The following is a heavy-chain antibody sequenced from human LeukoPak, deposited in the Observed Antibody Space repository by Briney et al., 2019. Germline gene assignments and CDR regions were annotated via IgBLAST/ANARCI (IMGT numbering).Heavy chain of an antibody. CDR3: ARMEVGGNCRRTNCPNWFDP. V-gene: IGHV1-8*01. CDR1: GYTFTNYG. Sequence: ASVKVSCKASGYTFTNYGINWVRQATGQGFEWMGWMNPNSGDTGYAQKFQGRVSMTRDTSISTAYMELSSLRSEDTAVYYCARMEVGGNCRRTNCPNWFDPWGQGTLVTVSS. J-gene: IGHJ5*02. D-gene: IGHD2-2*01. CDR2: MNPNSGDT.